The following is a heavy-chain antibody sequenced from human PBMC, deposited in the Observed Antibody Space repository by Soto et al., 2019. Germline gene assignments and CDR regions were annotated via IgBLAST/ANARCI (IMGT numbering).Heavy chain of an antibody. J-gene: IGHJ5*02. CDR2: MNHSGST. Sequence: QVQLQESGPGLVKPSGTLSLTCAVSGGSISSSNWWSWVRQPPGKGLEWIGEMNHSGSTNHNPSLKSRVTISVDKSKNQFSLKLSSVTAADTAVYYCARAHCSGGSCYSVQHWFDPWGQGTLVTVSS. V-gene: IGHV4-4*02. CDR1: GGSISSSNW. D-gene: IGHD2-15*01. CDR3: ARAHCSGGSCYSVQHWFDP.